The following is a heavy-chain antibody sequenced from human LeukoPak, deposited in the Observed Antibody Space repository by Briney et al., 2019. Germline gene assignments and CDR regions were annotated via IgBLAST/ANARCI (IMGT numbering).Heavy chain of an antibody. D-gene: IGHD3-10*01. J-gene: IGHJ4*02. V-gene: IGHV1-8*01. CDR1: GYTSTSYD. CDR3: ARDPLFGELLYFDY. CDR2: MNPNSGNT. Sequence: ASVKVSCKASGYTSTSYDINWVRQATGQGLEWMGWMNPNSGNTGYAQKFQGGVTMTRNTSISTAYMELSSLRSEDTAVYYCARDPLFGELLYFDYWGQGTLVTVSS.